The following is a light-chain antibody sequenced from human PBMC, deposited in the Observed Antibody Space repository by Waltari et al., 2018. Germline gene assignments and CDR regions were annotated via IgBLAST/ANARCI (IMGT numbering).Light chain of an antibody. Sequence: EIVLTQSPGTLSLSPGERATRSCRASQSVSRALAWYQQKPGQAPRLLIYAASTRATGVPDRFSGSGSGIDFSLTISRLDPEDFAVYYCQHYVNLPVTFGQGTKVEI. CDR1: QSVSRA. CDR3: QHYVNLPVT. V-gene: IGKV3-20*01. CDR2: AAS. J-gene: IGKJ1*01.